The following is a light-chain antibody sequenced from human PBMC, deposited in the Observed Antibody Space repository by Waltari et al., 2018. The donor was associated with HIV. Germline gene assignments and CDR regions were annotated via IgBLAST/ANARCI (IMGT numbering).Light chain of an antibody. V-gene: IGKV1-39*01. J-gene: IGKJ4*02. CDR1: QSISTY. CDR2: AAS. CDR3: QQTYSIPRT. Sequence: DIQMTQSPTSLSASVGDRVTITCRASQSISTYLNWYQQKSGKAPKSLIYAASTLASGVPSRFSGSKAGTDFTLTISSLQPEDFATYYGQQTYSIPRTFGGGTKVELK.